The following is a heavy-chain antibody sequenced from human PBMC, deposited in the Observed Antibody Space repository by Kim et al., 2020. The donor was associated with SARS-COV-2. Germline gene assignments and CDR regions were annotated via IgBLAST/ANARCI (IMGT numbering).Heavy chain of an antibody. J-gene: IGHJ4*02. CDR2: ISSSGGTI. V-gene: IGHV3-11*04. CDR3: ARDLRGRYY. CDR1: EFSFSDYS. Sequence: GGSLRLSCAASEFSFSDYSMSWIRQAPGKGLEWVSYISSSGGTISYADSVKGRFTVSRDNAKNSLYLQMNSLRVEDTAVYYCARDLRGRYYWGQGTLVTV. D-gene: IGHD3-16*01.